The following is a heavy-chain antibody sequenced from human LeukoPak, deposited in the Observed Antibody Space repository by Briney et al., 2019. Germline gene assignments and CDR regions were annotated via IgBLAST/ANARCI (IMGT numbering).Heavy chain of an antibody. CDR3: ARSSHRRVTTPYWYFDL. J-gene: IGHJ2*01. V-gene: IGHV4-38-2*01. D-gene: IGHD4-17*01. CDR1: GYSISSGYY. CDR2: IYHSGST. Sequence: SETLSLTCAVSGYSISSGYYWGWIRQPPGKGLEWIGSIYHSGSTYYNPSLKSRVTISVDTSKNQFPLKLSSVTAADTSVYYCARSSHRRVTTPYWYFDLWGRGTLVTVSS.